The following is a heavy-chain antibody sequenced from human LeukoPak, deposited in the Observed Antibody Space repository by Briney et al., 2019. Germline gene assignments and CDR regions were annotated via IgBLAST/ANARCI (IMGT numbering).Heavy chain of an antibody. CDR1: GFTFSSSA. CDR3: AKDGHSGFDY. J-gene: IGHJ4*02. V-gene: IGHV3-23*01. CDR2: ISNNGGYT. Sequence: PGGSLRLSCAASGFTFSSSAMSWVRQAPGKGLEWVSAISNNGGYTYYADSVKGRFTISRDNSKNTLYLQMNSLRAEDTAVYYCAKDGHSGFDYWGQGTLVTVSS. D-gene: IGHD3-10*01.